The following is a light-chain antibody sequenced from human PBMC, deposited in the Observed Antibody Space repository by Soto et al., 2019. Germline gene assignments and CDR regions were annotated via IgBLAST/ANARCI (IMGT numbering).Light chain of an antibody. CDR1: QSVSSN. Sequence: EIVMTQSPATLSVSPGERATLSCRASQSVSSNLAWYQQKPGQAPRLLISGASSRATGIPDRFSGSGSGTEFTLTISRLEPEDFAVYYCQQYGSSSWTFGQGTKVDIK. J-gene: IGKJ1*01. CDR2: GAS. CDR3: QQYGSSSWT. V-gene: IGKV3-20*01.